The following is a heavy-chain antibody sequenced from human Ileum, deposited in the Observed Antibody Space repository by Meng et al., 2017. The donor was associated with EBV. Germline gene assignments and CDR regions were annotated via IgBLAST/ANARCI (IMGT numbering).Heavy chain of an antibody. V-gene: IGHV1-18*01. Sequence: QVELVQSGAEVKKPWCSVKVSCNAAGYTGNMYGISWVRQAPGQGLEWLGWFSVYNGNTIYAQKLQDRGTMTTDPSTSTAYRELRSLRSDDTAVYYCARGQNYYGSGSLIDYWGQGTLVTVSS. CDR2: FSVYNGNT. CDR1: GYTGNMYG. D-gene: IGHD3-10*01. CDR3: ARGQNYYGSGSLIDY. J-gene: IGHJ4*02.